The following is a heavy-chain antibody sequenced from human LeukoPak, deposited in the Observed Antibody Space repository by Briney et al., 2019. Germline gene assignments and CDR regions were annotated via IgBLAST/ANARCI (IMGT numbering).Heavy chain of an antibody. Sequence: PGGSLRLSCAASGFTFSNAWMSWVRQAPGKGLEWVGRIKSKTDGGTTDYAAPVKGRFTISRDDSKNTLYLQMNSLKTEDTAVYYCTTGRRCLTGYYLGNYWGQGTLVTVSS. CDR1: GFTFSNAW. J-gene: IGHJ4*02. CDR3: TTGRRCLTGYYLGNY. CDR2: IKSKTDGGTT. D-gene: IGHD3-9*01. V-gene: IGHV3-15*01.